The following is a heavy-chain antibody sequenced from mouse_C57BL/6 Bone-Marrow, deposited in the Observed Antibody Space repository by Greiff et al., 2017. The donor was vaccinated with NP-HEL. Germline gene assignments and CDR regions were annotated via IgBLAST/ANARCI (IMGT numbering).Heavy chain of an antibody. J-gene: IGHJ1*03. V-gene: IGHV6-3*01. CDR3: TGPYRSYWYFDV. Sequence: EVMLVESGGGLVQPGGSMKLSCVASGFTFSNYWMNWVRQSPEKGLEWVAQIRLKSDNYATHYAESVKGRFTISRDDSKSSVYLQMNNLRAEDTGIYYCTGPYRSYWYFDVWGTGTTVTVSS. D-gene: IGHD2-14*01. CDR2: IRLKSDNYAT. CDR1: GFTFSNYW.